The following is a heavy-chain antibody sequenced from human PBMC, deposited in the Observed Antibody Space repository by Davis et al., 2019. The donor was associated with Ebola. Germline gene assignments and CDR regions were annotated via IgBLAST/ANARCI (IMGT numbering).Heavy chain of an antibody. Sequence: PGGSLRLSCAASGFSFSSYAMSWVRQAQGKGLEWVSSLSGSAAATYYATSVKGRFTISRDNFKKTLFLDMNSLRTDDTAVYYCATNCSGASCYADGDYWGQGTLVTVA. V-gene: IGHV3-23*01. CDR2: LSGSAAAT. CDR3: ATNCSGASCYADGDY. J-gene: IGHJ4*02. D-gene: IGHD2-2*01. CDR1: GFSFSSYA.